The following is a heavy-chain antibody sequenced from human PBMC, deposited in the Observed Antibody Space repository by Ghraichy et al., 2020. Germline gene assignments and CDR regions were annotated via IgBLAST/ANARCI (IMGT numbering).Heavy chain of an antibody. CDR2: IWYDGSNK. CDR1: GFTFSSYG. J-gene: IGHJ3*02. D-gene: IGHD3-3*01. CDR3: AREVILEWSQAFDI. Sequence: GGSLRLSCAASGFTFSSYGMHWVRQAPGKGLEWVAVIWYDGSNKYYADSVKGRFTISRDNSKNTLYLQMNSLRAEDTAVYYCAREVILEWSQAFDIWGQGTMVTVSS. V-gene: IGHV3-33*01.